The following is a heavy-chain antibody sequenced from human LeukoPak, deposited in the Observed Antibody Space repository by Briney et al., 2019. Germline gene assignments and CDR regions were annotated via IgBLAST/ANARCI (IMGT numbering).Heavy chain of an antibody. Sequence: PSETLSLTCTVSGGSISSSSYYWGWIRQPPGKGLEWIGSIYYSGSTYYNPSLKSRVTISVDTSKNQFSLELSSVTAADTAVYYCARRPSPYHDFWSGYRHFDYWGQGTLVTVSS. CDR1: GGSISSSSYY. D-gene: IGHD3-3*01. V-gene: IGHV4-39*01. CDR3: ARRPSPYHDFWSGYRHFDY. J-gene: IGHJ4*02. CDR2: IYYSGST.